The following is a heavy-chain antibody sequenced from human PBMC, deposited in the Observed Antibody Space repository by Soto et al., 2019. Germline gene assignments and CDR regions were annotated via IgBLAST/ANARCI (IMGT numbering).Heavy chain of an antibody. D-gene: IGHD1-1*01. CDR2: ISYDGSNK. J-gene: IGHJ4*02. V-gene: IGHV3-30-3*01. Sequence: GGSLRLSCAASGFTFSNFAMHWVRQAPGKGLEWVAVISYDGSNKYYADSVKGRFTISRDNSKNTLYVQMNSLRAEDTAVYYCAREMAGENWNDAPPTAGLGNWGQGTLVTVSS. CDR3: AREMAGENWNDAPPTAGLGN. CDR1: GFTFSNFA.